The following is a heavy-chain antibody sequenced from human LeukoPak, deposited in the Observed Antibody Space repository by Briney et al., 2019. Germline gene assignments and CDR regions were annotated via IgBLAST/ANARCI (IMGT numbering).Heavy chain of an antibody. D-gene: IGHD3-10*02. CDR3: AREHCSGSFNWFDP. Sequence: SETLSLTCTVSGGSISSYYWSWIRQPPGKGLEWIGYIYYSGSTNYNPSLKSRVTISVDTSKNQFSLKLSSVTAADTAVYYCAREHCSGSFNWFDPWGQGTLVTVSS. J-gene: IGHJ5*02. CDR2: IYYSGST. CDR1: GGSISSYY. V-gene: IGHV4-59*01.